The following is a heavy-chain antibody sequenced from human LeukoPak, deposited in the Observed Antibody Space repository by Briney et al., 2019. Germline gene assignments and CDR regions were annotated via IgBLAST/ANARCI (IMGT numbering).Heavy chain of an antibody. D-gene: IGHD4-23*01. V-gene: IGHV1-69*13. Sequence: VASVKVSFKASGGTFSSYAISWVRQAPGQGLEWMGGIIPIFGTADYAQKFQGRVTITADESTSTAYMELSSLRSEDTAVYYCARVGTEFWDYGGSPFDYWGQGTLVTVSS. J-gene: IGHJ4*02. CDR3: ARVGTEFWDYGGSPFDY. CDR2: IIPIFGTA. CDR1: GGTFSSYA.